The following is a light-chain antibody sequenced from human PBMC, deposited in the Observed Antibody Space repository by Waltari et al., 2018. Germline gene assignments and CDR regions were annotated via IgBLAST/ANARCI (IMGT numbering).Light chain of an antibody. J-gene: IGKJ3*01. CDR1: QDISRD. CDR3: QQLNSYPLFT. V-gene: IGKV1-9*01. Sequence: IQLTQSPSSLSASVGTSVTITCRASQDISRDLAWYQQKPGKAPKLLLYAASTLQSGVPSRFSGSGSGTDFTLTISSLQPEDFATYYCQQLNSYPLFTFGPGTKVDIK. CDR2: AAS.